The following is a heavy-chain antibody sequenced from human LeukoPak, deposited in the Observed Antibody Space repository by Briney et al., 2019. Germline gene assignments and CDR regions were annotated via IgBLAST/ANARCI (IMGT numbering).Heavy chain of an antibody. Sequence: ASVKVSCKASGYTFTSYSMHWVRQAPGQRLEWMGWISAYNSNTNYAQKLQGRVTMTTDTSTSTAYMELRSLRSDDTAMYYCARVPSYYYDSSGYSDYWGQGTLVTVSS. D-gene: IGHD3-22*01. CDR2: ISAYNSNT. V-gene: IGHV1-18*01. J-gene: IGHJ4*02. CDR1: GYTFTSYS. CDR3: ARVPSYYYDSSGYSDY.